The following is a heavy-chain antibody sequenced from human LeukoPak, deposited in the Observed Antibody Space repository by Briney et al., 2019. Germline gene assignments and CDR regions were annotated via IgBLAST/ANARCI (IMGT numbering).Heavy chain of an antibody. Sequence: SETLSLTCAVYGGSFSRDYWSWIRQPPGKGLEWIGDINRSGRAVYNTSLKSRVIISVDTSKNQFSLKVNSVTAADTAVYYCARHKIVITMLGVHRWFDPWGQGTLVAVSS. CDR1: GGSFSRDY. D-gene: IGHD3-3*01. CDR2: INRSGRA. V-gene: IGHV4-34*01. CDR3: ARHKIVITMLGVHRWFDP. J-gene: IGHJ5*02.